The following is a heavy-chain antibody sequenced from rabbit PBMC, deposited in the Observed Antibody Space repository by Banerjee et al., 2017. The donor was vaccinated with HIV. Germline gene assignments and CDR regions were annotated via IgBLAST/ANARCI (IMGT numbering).Heavy chain of an antibody. CDR3: ARDLAGVVGWNLNL. V-gene: IGHV1S45*01. Sequence: QEQLEESGGDLVKPEGSLTLTCTASGFSFSSNYWLCWVRQAPGKGLEWIACIGAGSTYYATWAKGRFTISKMPSTTVTLQMTSLTAADTATYFCARDLAGVVGWNLNLWGPGTLVTVS. CDR1: GFSFSSNYW. CDR2: IGAGST. D-gene: IGHD4-1*01. J-gene: IGHJ4*01.